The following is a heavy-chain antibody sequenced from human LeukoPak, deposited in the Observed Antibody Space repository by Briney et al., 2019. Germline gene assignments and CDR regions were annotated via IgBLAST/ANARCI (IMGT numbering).Heavy chain of an antibody. Sequence: PSETLSLTCTVSGGSISSSSYYWGWIRQPPGKGLEWIGSIYYSGSTYYNPSLKSRVTISVDTSKNQFSLKLSSVTAADTAVYYCAGNGETFDYWGQGTLVTVSS. CDR3: AGNGETFDY. CDR2: IYYSGST. CDR1: GGSISSSSYY. D-gene: IGHD3-10*01. J-gene: IGHJ4*02. V-gene: IGHV4-39*07.